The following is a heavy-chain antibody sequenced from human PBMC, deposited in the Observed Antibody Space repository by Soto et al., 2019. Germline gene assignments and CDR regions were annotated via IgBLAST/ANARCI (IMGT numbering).Heavy chain of an antibody. D-gene: IGHD3-22*01. V-gene: IGHV3-21*01. Sequence: VPLGESGGGLVGPGGSLRLSCAASGFTFGSHSMNLVRPAPGKGLEWVSNISSSLAYVYYADSLTGRFTVSRDNAKNAVSLQLNSVRAEHTAVYYCARLPVYDDSRTSDNGLADALDVWGQGTMVTVSS. J-gene: IGHJ3*01. CDR2: ISSSLAYV. CDR3: ARLPVYDDSRTSDNGLADALDV. CDR1: GFTFGSHS.